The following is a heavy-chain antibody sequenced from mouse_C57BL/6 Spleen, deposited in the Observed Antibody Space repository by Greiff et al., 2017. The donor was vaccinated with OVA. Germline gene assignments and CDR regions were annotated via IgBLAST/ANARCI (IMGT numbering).Heavy chain of an antibody. CDR2: INPYNGGT. CDR1: GYTFTDYY. V-gene: IGHV1-19*01. J-gene: IGHJ2*01. D-gene: IGHD1-1*01. Sequence: VQLQQSGPVLVKPGASVKMSCKASGYTFTDYYMNWVKQSHGKSLEWIGVINPYNGGTSYNQKFKGKATLTVDKSSSTAYMELNSLTSEYSAVYYYARYYYGSSYFDYWGQGTTLTVSS. CDR3: ARYYYGSSYFDY.